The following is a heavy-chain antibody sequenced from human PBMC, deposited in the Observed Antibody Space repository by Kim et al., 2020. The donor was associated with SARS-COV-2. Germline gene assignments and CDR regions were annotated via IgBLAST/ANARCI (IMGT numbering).Heavy chain of an antibody. CDR3: ASFSGSGSYYNYYYYGMDV. CDR1: GFTFSSYS. D-gene: IGHD3-10*01. V-gene: IGHV3-21*01. CDR2: ISSSSSYI. Sequence: GGSLRLSCAASGFTFSSYSMNWVRQAPGKGLEWVSSISSSSSYIYYADSVKGRFTISRDNAKNSLYLQMNSLRAEDTAVYYCASFSGSGSYYNYYYYGMDVWGQGTTVTVSS. J-gene: IGHJ6*02.